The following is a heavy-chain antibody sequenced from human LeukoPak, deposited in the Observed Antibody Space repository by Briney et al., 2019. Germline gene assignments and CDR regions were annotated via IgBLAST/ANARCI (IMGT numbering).Heavy chain of an antibody. CDR1: GGSFSGYY. CDR2: INHSGST. V-gene: IGHV4-34*01. D-gene: IGHD6-6*01. J-gene: IGHJ4*02. Sequence: SETLSLTCAVYGGSFSGYYWSWIRQPPGKGLEWIGEINHSGSTNYNPSLKSRVTISLDTSKNQFSLKLSSVTAADTAVYYCARVGSSSPRFHFDYWGQGTLVTVSS. CDR3: ARVGSSSPRFHFDY.